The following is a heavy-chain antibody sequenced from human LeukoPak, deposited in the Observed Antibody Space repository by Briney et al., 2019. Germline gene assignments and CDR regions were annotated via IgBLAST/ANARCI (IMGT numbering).Heavy chain of an antibody. J-gene: IGHJ4*02. V-gene: IGHV4-59*01. Sequence: SETLSLTCTVSVGSISSYYWSWIRQPPGKGLEWIGYIYYSGSTNYNPSLKSRVTISVDTSKNQFSLKLSSVTAADTAVYYCARTQLAYCGGDCYSNYCDYWGQGTLVTVSS. CDR3: ARTQLAYCGGDCYSNYCDY. CDR1: VGSISSYY. CDR2: IYYSGST. D-gene: IGHD2-21*02.